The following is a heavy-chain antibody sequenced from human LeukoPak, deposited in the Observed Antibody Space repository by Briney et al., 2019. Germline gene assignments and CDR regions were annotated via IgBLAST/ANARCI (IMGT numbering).Heavy chain of an antibody. Sequence: PSETLSLTCTVSGGSISSYYWSWIRQPPGKGLEWIGYIYYSGSTNYNPSLKSRVTISVGTSKNQFSLKLSSVTAADTAVYYCAKHSSGYYSPDAFDIWGQGTMVTVSS. J-gene: IGHJ3*02. CDR2: IYYSGST. V-gene: IGHV4-59*08. D-gene: IGHD3-22*01. CDR1: GGSISSYY. CDR3: AKHSSGYYSPDAFDI.